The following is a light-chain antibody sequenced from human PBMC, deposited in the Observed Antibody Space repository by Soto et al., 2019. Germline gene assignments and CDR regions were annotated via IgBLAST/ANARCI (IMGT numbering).Light chain of an antibody. CDR2: DAA. CDR1: QSVRTV. Sequence: EIVLTQSPATLSLSPGERATLSCGASQSVRTVLAWYQQKPGQAPRLLNYDAATRATGVPARFSGSGSGTDFTLTISNLESEDFGVYYCQQRTDWPTITFGQGTRLDMK. V-gene: IGKV3-11*01. J-gene: IGKJ5*01. CDR3: QQRTDWPTIT.